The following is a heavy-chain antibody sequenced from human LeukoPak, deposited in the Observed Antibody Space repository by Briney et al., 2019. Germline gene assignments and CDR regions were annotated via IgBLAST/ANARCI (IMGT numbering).Heavy chain of an antibody. CDR1: GFAFSSYG. Sequence: GGSLRLSCAASGFAFSSYGMHWVRQAPGKGREWVALIWYDGSNKYYADSVKGRFTVSRDNSKNTLYLQMNSLRAEDTAVYYCARDQERGYSFSFAWGQGTLVTVSS. V-gene: IGHV3-33*01. CDR3: ARDQERGYSFSFA. J-gene: IGHJ4*02. CDR2: IWYDGSNK. D-gene: IGHD1-1*01.